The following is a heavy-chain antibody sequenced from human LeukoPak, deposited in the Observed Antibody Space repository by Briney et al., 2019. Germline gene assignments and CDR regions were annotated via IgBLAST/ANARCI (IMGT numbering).Heavy chain of an antibody. V-gene: IGHV3-23*01. D-gene: IGHD2/OR15-2a*01. J-gene: IGHJ4*02. CDR2: IGGSAGGT. CDR3: AKERSFGTWLGDF. CDR1: GFTFSSYA. Sequence: GGSLRLSCAASGFTFSSYAMTWVRQAPGKGLEWVSAIGGSAGGTYYADSVKGRFTISRDNSKNALYLQMNSLRAEDTAVYYCAKERSFGTWLGDFWGQGTLVTVSS.